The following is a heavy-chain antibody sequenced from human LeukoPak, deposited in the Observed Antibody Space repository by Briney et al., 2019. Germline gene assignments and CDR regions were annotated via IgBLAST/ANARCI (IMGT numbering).Heavy chain of an antibody. V-gene: IGHV3-21*01. CDR3: ARTIVGATSYAFDI. J-gene: IGHJ3*02. CDR1: GFTFSSYS. CDR2: ISSSSSYI. Sequence: GGSLRLSCAASGFTFSSYSMTWVRQAPGKGLEWVSSISSSSSYIYYADSVKGRFTIPRDNAKNSLYLQMNSLRAEDTAVYYCARTIVGATSYAFDIWGQGTMVTVSS. D-gene: IGHD1-26*01.